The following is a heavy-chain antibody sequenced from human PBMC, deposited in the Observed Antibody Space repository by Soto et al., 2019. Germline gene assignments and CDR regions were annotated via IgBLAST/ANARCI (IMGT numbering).Heavy chain of an antibody. CDR2: ISPTGGST. D-gene: IGHD4-4*01. J-gene: IGHJ4*02. V-gene: IGHV3-23*01. CDR3: AKAKRGILPTTTGGLDY. Sequence: EVQLLESGGNLVQPGGSLRLSCAGSGFPFSTYAVSWVRQTPGKGLEWVSPISPTGGSTYYAASVRGRFTISRDNSKNTVFLQMSGLRAEDTAIYYCAKAKRGILPTTTGGLDYWGQGTVLSVSS. CDR1: GFPFSTYA.